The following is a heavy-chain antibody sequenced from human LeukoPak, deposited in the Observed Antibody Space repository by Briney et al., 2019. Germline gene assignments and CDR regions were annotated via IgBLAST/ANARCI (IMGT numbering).Heavy chain of an antibody. J-gene: IGHJ4*02. CDR2: LKSKADGGTT. CDR1: GFTFKNHG. V-gene: IGHV3-15*01. Sequence: TPARSLRLSCAASGFTFKNHGMHWVRQAPGKGLEWVGRLKSKADGGTTDYPAPVKGRFSISRDDSKNTLYLQMNSLKTEDTAVYYCTTLTTTTGVDYWGPGTLVTVSS. D-gene: IGHD1-1*01. CDR3: TTLTTTTGVDY.